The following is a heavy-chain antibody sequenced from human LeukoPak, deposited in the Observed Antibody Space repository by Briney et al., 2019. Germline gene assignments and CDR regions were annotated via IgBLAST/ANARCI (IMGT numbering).Heavy chain of an antibody. CDR2: ISYDGSNK. CDR3: ARDLYRGYEGGFDY. J-gene: IGHJ4*02. V-gene: IGHV3-30-3*01. CDR1: GFTFSSYA. D-gene: IGHD5-12*01. Sequence: GGSLRLSCAASGFTFSSYAMHWVRQAPGKGLEWVAVISYDGSNKYYADSVKGRFTISRDNSKNTLYLQMNSLRAEDTAVYYCARDLYRGYEGGFDYWGQGTLVTVSS.